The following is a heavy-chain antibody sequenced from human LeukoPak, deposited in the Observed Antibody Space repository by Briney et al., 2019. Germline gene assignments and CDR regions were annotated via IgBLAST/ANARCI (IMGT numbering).Heavy chain of an antibody. CDR3: VKDRHCSSTSCYSYYFDY. J-gene: IGHJ4*02. CDR2: ISSNGGST. V-gene: IGHV3-64D*06. CDR1: GFTFSSYA. D-gene: IGHD2-2*01. Sequence: PGGSLRLSCSPSGFTFSSYAMHWVRQAPGKGLEYVSAISSNGGSTYYADSVKGRFTISRDNSRNTLYLQMSSLRAEDTAVYYCVKDRHCSSTSCYSYYFDYWGQGTLVTVSS.